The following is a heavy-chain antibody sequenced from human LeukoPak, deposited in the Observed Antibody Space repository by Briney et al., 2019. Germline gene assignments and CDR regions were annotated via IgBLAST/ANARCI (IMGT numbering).Heavy chain of an antibody. Sequence: GGSLRLSCAASGFTFDDYAMHWVRHAPGKGLEWVSGISWNSGSIGYADSVKGRFTISRDNAKNSLYLQMNSLRAEDMALYYCAKGLWEVIVVLFDYWGQGTLVTVSS. CDR3: AKGLWEVIVVLFDY. J-gene: IGHJ4*02. CDR1: GFTFDDYA. CDR2: ISWNSGSI. D-gene: IGHD2-8*01. V-gene: IGHV3-9*03.